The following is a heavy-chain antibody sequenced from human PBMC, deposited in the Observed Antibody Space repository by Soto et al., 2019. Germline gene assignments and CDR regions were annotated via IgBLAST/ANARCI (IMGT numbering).Heavy chain of an antibody. D-gene: IGHD2-2*01. Sequence: SETLSLTCTVSGGSISSGDYYWSWIRQPPGKGLEWIGYIYYSGSTYYNPSLKSRVTISVDTSKNQFSLKLSSVTAADTAVYYCARFGGPAAIKYWFDPWGQGTPVTVSS. V-gene: IGHV4-30-4*01. CDR1: GGSISSGDYY. CDR2: IYYSGST. CDR3: ARFGGPAAIKYWFDP. J-gene: IGHJ5*02.